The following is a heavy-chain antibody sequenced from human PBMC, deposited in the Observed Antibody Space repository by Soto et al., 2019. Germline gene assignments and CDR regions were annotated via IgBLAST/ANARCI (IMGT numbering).Heavy chain of an antibody. CDR1: GFTFSSYG. J-gene: IGHJ6*02. Sequence: PGGSLRLSCAASGFTFSSYGMHWVRQAPGKGLEWVAVISYDGSNKYYADSVKGRFTISRDNSKNTLYLQMNSLRAEDTAVYYCAKDIEMVYAIAPEYYYYGMDVWGQGTTVTVSS. V-gene: IGHV3-30*18. D-gene: IGHD2-8*01. CDR2: ISYDGSNK. CDR3: AKDIEMVYAIAPEYYYYGMDV.